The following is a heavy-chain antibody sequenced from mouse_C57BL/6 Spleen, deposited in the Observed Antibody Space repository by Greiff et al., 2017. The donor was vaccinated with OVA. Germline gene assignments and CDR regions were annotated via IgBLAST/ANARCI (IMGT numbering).Heavy chain of an antibody. J-gene: IGHJ4*01. CDR2: IYPGDGDT. CDR1: GYAFSSYW. D-gene: IGHD2-1*01. CDR3: ARRGPYGNYNYAMDY. V-gene: IGHV1-80*01. Sequence: QVQLQQSGAELVKPGASVKISCKASGYAFSSYWMNWVKQRPGKGLEWIGQIYPGDGDTNYNGKFKGKATLTADKSSSTAYMQLSSLTSEDSAVYFCARRGPYGNYNYAMDYWGQGTSVTVSS.